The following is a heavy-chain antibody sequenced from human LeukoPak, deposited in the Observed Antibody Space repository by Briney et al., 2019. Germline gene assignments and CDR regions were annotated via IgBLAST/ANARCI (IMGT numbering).Heavy chain of an antibody. CDR2: ISGSGGTT. J-gene: IGHJ4*02. Sequence: PGGSLRLSCAASGFTFNSYAMTWVRQAPGKGLEWVSGISGSGGTTYYADSVKGRFTISRDSSKKTLYLQMNSLRAEDTAVYYCAKRSTASGRYYFDYWGQGTLVTVPS. V-gene: IGHV3-23*01. D-gene: IGHD3-3*01. CDR3: AKRSTASGRYYFDY. CDR1: GFTFNSYA.